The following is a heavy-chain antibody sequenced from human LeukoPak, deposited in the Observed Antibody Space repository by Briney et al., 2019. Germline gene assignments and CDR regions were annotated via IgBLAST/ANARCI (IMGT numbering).Heavy chain of an antibody. D-gene: IGHD1-1*01. Sequence: GGYLRLSGAASGFTFSRYWMTWVRQAPGKGLEWVANIKEDGSENSYVESVKGRFTISRDNAKNSLYLQLNSLRAEDTAVYFCARQRYSDYWGQGTLVTVSS. V-gene: IGHV3-7*01. CDR1: GFTFSRYW. CDR2: IKEDGSEN. J-gene: IGHJ4*02. CDR3: ARQRYSDY.